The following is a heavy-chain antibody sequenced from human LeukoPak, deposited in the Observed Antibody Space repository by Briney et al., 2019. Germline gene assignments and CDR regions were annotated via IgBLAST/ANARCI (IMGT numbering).Heavy chain of an antibody. J-gene: IGHJ6*03. Sequence: PGGSLRLSCAAAGFTFSSYEMNWVRQAPGKGLEWVSYISSNGSTIYYADSVKGRFTISRDNAKKSLYLQMNSLRAEDTAVYYCARVLRYCSGGNCYSGGLGYMDVWGKGTTVTISS. CDR3: ARVLRYCSGGNCYSGGLGYMDV. CDR2: ISSNGSTI. V-gene: IGHV3-48*03. CDR1: GFTFSSYE. D-gene: IGHD2-15*01.